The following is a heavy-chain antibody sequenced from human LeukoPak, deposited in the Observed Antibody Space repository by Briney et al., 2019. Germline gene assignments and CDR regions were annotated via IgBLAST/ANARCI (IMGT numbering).Heavy chain of an antibody. CDR3: ARDHTTNLAFDI. CDR1: GGSISSYY. Sequence: SETPSLTCTVSGGSISSYYWSWIRQPPGKGLEWIGYIYYSGSTNYNPSLKSRVTISVDTSKNQFSLKLSSVTAADTAVYYCARDHTTNLAFDIWGQGTMVTVSS. V-gene: IGHV4-59*01. J-gene: IGHJ3*02. D-gene: IGHD1-26*01. CDR2: IYYSGST.